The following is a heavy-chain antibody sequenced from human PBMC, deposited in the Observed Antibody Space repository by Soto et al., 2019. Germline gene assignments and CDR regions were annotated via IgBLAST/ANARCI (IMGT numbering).Heavy chain of an antibody. CDR3: ARGPDPTYSDF. J-gene: IGHJ4*02. Sequence: QVQLVQSGAEVKKPGASLRVSCKASGYTFSNFGINWVRQAPGQGLEWMGWLNTYNGNTNFAVKFQGRVTMTTDTSTSTVYMDLRRLTSDDTAVYYCARGPDPTYSDFWGQGTLVTVSS. V-gene: IGHV1-18*01. CDR1: GYTFSNFG. CDR2: LNTYNGNT.